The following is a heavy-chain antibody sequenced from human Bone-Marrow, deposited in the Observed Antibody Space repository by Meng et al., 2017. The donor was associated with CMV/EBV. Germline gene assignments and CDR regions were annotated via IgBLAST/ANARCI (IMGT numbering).Heavy chain of an antibody. CDR1: GGTFSTYG. D-gene: IGHD5-24*01. CDR3: ARGARTGYNSWVDQ. CDR2: IVPIFNTP. J-gene: IGHJ4*02. V-gene: IGHV1-69*01. Sequence: SGGTFSTYGISWVRQAPGQGLEWMGGIVPIFNTPNYAQKFQARVTISADESTDTAYMELTSLRSEDTAMYYCARGARTGYNSWVDQWGQGTLVTVSS.